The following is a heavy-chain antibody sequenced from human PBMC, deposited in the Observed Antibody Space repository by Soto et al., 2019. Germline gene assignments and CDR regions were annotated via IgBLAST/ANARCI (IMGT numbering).Heavy chain of an antibody. V-gene: IGHV1-69*13. CDR2: IIPIFGTA. CDR3: AREGSRDIVVVPAAIRFGGMDV. D-gene: IGHD2-2*01. J-gene: IGHJ6*02. Sequence: SVKVSCKASGVTFSSYAISWVRQAPGQGLEWMGGIIPIFGTANYAQKFQGRVTITADESTSTAYMELSSLRSEDTAVYYCAREGSRDIVVVPAAIRFGGMDVWGQGTTVTVSS. CDR1: GVTFSSYA.